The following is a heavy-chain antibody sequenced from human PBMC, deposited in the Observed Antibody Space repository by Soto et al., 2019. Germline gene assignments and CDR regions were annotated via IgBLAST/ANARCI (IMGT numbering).Heavy chain of an antibody. CDR1: GGSINSDS. CDR3: ARIYCYGNCYSTPRWFDP. CDR2: IHYSGST. D-gene: IGHD2-21*02. V-gene: IGHV4-59*08. J-gene: IGHJ5*02. Sequence: QVQLQESGPGLVKPSETLSLTCTVSGGSINSDSWTWIRQPPGKGLDWIGYIHYSGSTYYNPSLKDRLTMSVDTSKSQISLKLRSVTAADTAVYFCARIYCYGNCYSTPRWFDPWGQGTLVTVSS.